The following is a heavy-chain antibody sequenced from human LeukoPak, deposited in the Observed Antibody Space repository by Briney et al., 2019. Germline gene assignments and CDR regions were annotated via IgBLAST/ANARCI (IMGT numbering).Heavy chain of an antibody. Sequence: PSETLSLTCAVYDGSFSGYYWSWIRQPPGKGLEWIGEINHSGSTYYNPSLKSRVTISVDMSKNQFSLKLSSVTAADTAVYYCARLHITMIVVVILDAFDIWGQGTMVTVSS. CDR2: INHSGST. D-gene: IGHD3-22*01. CDR1: DGSFSGYY. V-gene: IGHV4-34*01. J-gene: IGHJ3*02. CDR3: ARLHITMIVVVILDAFDI.